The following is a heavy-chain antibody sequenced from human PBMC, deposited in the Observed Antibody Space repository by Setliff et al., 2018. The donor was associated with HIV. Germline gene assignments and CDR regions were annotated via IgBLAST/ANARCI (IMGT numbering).Heavy chain of an antibody. V-gene: IGHV4-61*09. Sequence: SETLSLTCTVSGSSISSGNYYWSWIRQPAGKGLEWIGHTYTSGSTNYNPSLQSRVTISVYASKNQFSLKLSSVTAADTAVYYCARVGWGMGFGELSYDYWGQGTLVTVSS. D-gene: IGHD3-10*01. CDR2: TYTSGST. J-gene: IGHJ4*02. CDR3: ARVGWGMGFGELSYDY. CDR1: GSSISSGNYY.